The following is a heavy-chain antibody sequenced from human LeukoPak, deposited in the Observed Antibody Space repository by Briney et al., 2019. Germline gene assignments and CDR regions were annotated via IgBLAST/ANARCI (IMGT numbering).Heavy chain of an antibody. CDR1: GFTFSDYS. Sequence: PGGSLRLSCSASGFTFSDYSMHWVRQAPGKGLEYVSAIRSNGGGTNYADSVKGRFTISRDNSTNTLYLQMSSLRVEDTAVYYCVRLGGNDSDYWGQGTLVTVSS. CDR2: IRSNGGGT. V-gene: IGHV3-64D*06. J-gene: IGHJ4*02. D-gene: IGHD1-26*01. CDR3: VRLGGNDSDY.